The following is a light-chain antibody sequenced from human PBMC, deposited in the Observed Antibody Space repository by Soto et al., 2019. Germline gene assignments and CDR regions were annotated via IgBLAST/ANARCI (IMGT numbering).Light chain of an antibody. V-gene: IGKV1-39*01. CDR3: QQRYSSPPT. CDR1: QSISNH. CDR2: AAS. J-gene: IGKJ1*01. Sequence: DIQMTQSPSSLSASVEDRVIITCRASQSISNHLNWYQQKPGKAPKLLIFAASSLQSGVPSRFSGSRSGPDFTLTISSLQHEDFATYYCQQRYSSPPTCGQGTKVDIK.